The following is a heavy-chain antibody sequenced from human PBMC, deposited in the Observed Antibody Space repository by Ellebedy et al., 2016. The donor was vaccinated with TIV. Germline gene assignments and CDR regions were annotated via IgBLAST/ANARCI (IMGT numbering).Heavy chain of an antibody. CDR3: AYPAVITGGFDY. V-gene: IGHV3-23*01. Sequence: PGGSLRLSCAASGFAFSHYVISRVRQAPGKGLEWVSGISGSGANTYYADSVRGRFTISRDNSKNTLSLQMNNLRAADTAIYYCAYPAVITGGFDYWGQGTLVTVSS. CDR1: GFAFSHYV. D-gene: IGHD7-27*01. CDR2: ISGSGANT. J-gene: IGHJ4*02.